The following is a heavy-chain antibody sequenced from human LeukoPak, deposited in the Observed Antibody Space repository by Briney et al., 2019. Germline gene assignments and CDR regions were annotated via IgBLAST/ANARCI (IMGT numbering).Heavy chain of an antibody. Sequence: ASVKVSCKTSGYTFTTYGVSWVRQAPAQGLEWMGWVSGYTGNTNYAERFQGRVTMTTDTSTSTVYMELTGLRSDDTAVYYCARGEVSASLYYFDFWGQGTLVTVS. V-gene: IGHV1-18*01. CDR3: ARGEVSASLYYFDF. D-gene: IGHD5/OR15-5a*01. CDR2: VSGYTGNT. CDR1: GYTFTTYG. J-gene: IGHJ4*02.